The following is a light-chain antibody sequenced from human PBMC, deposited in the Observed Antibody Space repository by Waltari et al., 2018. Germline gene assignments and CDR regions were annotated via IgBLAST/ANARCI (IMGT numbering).Light chain of an antibody. J-gene: IGKJ4*01. CDR3: QQYGSAPLT. Sequence: EIVLSKSPGPLSLSPGERATLSCRASQSVSSNYLAWYQQKPGQAPRLLIYGASSGATGIPDRFSGSGSGTDFTLTISRLEPEDFAVYYCQQYGSAPLTFGGGTKVEIK. V-gene: IGKV3-20*01. CDR2: GAS. CDR1: QSVSSNY.